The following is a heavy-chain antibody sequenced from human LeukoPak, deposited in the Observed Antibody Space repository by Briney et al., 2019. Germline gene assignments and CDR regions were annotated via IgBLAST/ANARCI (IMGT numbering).Heavy chain of an antibody. J-gene: IGHJ4*02. CDR3: ARLYSSSFPLY. CDR1: GGSISSYY. CDR2: IYYSGST. Sequence: PSETLSLTCTVSGGSISSYYWSWLRQPPGKGLEWIGYIYYSGSTNYNPSLKSRVTISVDTSKNQFPLKLSSVTAADTAVYYCARLYSSSFPLYWGQGTLVTVSS. D-gene: IGHD6-6*01. V-gene: IGHV4-59*08.